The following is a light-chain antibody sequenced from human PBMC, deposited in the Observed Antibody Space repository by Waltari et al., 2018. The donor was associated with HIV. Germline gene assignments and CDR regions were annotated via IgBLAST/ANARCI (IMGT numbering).Light chain of an antibody. CDR3: TSYTSSDTWV. CDR2: DVN. J-gene: IGLJ3*02. V-gene: IGLV2-14*03. CDR1: RSDIGGYNY. Sequence: QSALTQPASVSGSPGQSITISCTGTRSDIGGYNYVSWYQQHPGKAPKLVIYDVNKRPSGISNRFSGSKSGNTASLTISGLQAEDDSDYYCTSYTSSDTWVFGGGTKLTVL.